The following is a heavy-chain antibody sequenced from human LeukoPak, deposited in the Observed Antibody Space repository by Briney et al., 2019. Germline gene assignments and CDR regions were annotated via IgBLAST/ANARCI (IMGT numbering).Heavy chain of an antibody. J-gene: IGHJ4*02. D-gene: IGHD6-13*01. V-gene: IGHV4-38-2*02. CDR2: IYHSGST. CDR3: ASYRIAAAGGYFDY. Sequence: SETLSLTCTVSGYSISSGYYWGWIRQPPGKGLEWIGSIYHSGSTYYNPSLKSRVTISVDTSKNQFPLKLSSVTAADTAVYYCASYRIAAAGGYFDYWGQGTLVTVSS. CDR1: GYSISSGYY.